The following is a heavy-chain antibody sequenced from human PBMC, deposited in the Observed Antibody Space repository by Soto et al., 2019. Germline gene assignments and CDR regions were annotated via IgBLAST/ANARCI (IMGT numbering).Heavy chain of an antibody. Sequence: SETLSLTCAVSGGSISSSNWWSWVRQPPGKGLEWIGEIYHSGSTNYNPSLKSRVTISVDKSKNQFSLKLSSVTAADTAVYYCARDRPSVDTAMAWGYYYYYGMDVWGQGTTVTVS. D-gene: IGHD5-18*01. J-gene: IGHJ6*02. CDR2: IYHSGST. V-gene: IGHV4-4*02. CDR1: GGSISSSNW. CDR3: ARDRPSVDTAMAWGYYYYYGMDV.